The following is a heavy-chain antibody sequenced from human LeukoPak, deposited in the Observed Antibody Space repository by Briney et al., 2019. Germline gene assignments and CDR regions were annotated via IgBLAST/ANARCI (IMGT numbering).Heavy chain of an antibody. CDR2: IYTSGST. CDR1: GGSISSYY. V-gene: IGHV4-4*07. CDR3: ARDIVDYGLLGWFDP. Sequence: SETLSLTCTVSGGSISSYYWSWIRQPAGKGLEWIRRIYTSGSTNYNPSLKSRVTMSVDTSKNQFSLKLSSVTVADTAVYYCARDIVDYGLLGWFDPWGQGTLVTVSS. J-gene: IGHJ5*02. D-gene: IGHD3-16*01.